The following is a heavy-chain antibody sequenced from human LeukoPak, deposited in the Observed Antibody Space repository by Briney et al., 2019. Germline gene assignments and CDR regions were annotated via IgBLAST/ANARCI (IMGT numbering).Heavy chain of an antibody. Sequence: GGSLRLSCAASGFTFSSYAMSWVRQAPGKGLEWVSAISGSGGSTYYADSVKGRFTISRDNAKNSLYLQMNSLRAEDTAVYYCARELYYYDSSGLIDYWGQGTLVTVSS. CDR2: ISGSGGST. CDR3: ARELYYYDSSGLIDY. D-gene: IGHD3-22*01. J-gene: IGHJ4*02. V-gene: IGHV3-23*01. CDR1: GFTFSSYA.